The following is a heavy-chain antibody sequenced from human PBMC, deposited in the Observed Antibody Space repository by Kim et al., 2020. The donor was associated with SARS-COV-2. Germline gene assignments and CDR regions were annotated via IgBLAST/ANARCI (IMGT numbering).Heavy chain of an antibody. CDR3: ARWVICSGGSCYPSHYYGMDV. V-gene: IGHV1-18*01. D-gene: IGHD2-15*01. CDR2: ISAYSGNT. CDR1: GYTFTSYG. Sequence: ASVKVSCKASGYTFTSYGISWVRQAPGQGLEWMGWISAYSGNTNYAQKLQGRVTMTTDTSTSTAYMELRSLRSDDTAVYYCARWVICSGGSCYPSHYYGMDVWGQGTTVTVSS. J-gene: IGHJ6*02.